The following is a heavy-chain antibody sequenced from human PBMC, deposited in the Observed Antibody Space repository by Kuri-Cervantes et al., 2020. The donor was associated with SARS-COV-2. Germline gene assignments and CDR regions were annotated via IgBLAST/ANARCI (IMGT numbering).Heavy chain of an antibody. V-gene: IGHV3-30*18. Sequence: GESLKISCAASGFSFSSYGMSWVRQAPGKGLDWVAVISYDGSNKYYADSVKGRFTISRDNSKNTLYLQMNSLRAEDTAVYYCAKDLPGEGFDYWGQGTLVTVSS. D-gene: IGHD7-27*01. J-gene: IGHJ4*02. CDR1: GFSFSSYG. CDR2: ISYDGSNK. CDR3: AKDLPGEGFDY.